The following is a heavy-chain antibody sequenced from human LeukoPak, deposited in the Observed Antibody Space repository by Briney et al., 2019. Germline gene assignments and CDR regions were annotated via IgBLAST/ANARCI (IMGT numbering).Heavy chain of an antibody. CDR3: ARVVGVYSSSWYVSWFDP. CDR1: GGSINTYY. CDR2: IYTSGST. V-gene: IGHV4-4*07. D-gene: IGHD6-13*01. J-gene: IGHJ5*02. Sequence: SETLSLTCTVSGGSINTYYWSWIRQPAGKGLEWIGRIYTSGSTTYNPSLKSGVTMLIDTSKNQLSLKLSSVTAADTAVYYCARVVGVYSSSWYVSWFDPWGQGTLVTVSS.